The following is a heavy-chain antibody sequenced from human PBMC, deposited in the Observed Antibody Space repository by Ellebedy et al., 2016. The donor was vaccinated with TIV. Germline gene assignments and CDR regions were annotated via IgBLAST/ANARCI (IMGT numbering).Heavy chain of an antibody. Sequence: ASVKVSCKASGGTFSSYAISWVRQAPGQGLEWVGRVMPMFGTTNYAQKFQGRVTIKADESTNTVYMELRSLTSEDTAVYYCARDGPDTSWFDPWGQGTLVTVSS. V-gene: IGHV1-69*13. CDR3: ARDGPDTSWFDP. CDR1: GGTFSSYA. J-gene: IGHJ5*02. CDR2: VMPMFGTT. D-gene: IGHD1-14*01.